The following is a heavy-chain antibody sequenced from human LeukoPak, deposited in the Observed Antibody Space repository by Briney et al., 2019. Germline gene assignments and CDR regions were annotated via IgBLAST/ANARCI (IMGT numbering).Heavy chain of an antibody. D-gene: IGHD3-9*01. CDR1: GYTFTSYG. V-gene: IGHV1-18*01. CDR2: ISAYNGNT. J-gene: IGHJ6*02. CDR3: ARDLPALSVEYFDLFPPHYGMDV. Sequence: ASVKVSCKASGYTFTSYGISWVRQAPAQGLEWMGWISAYNGNTNYAQKLQGRVTMTTETSTSTAYMELRSLRSDDTAVYYCARDLPALSVEYFDLFPPHYGMDVWGQGTTVTVSS.